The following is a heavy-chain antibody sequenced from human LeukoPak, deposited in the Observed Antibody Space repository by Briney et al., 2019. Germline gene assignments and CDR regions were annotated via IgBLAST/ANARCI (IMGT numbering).Heavy chain of an antibody. CDR2: ISAYNGNT. V-gene: IGHV1-18*01. CDR3: ARSGDFWSGSDAFDI. D-gene: IGHD3-3*01. Sequence: ASVKVSCKASGYTFTSYGISWVRQAPGQGLEWMGWISAYNGNTNYAQKLQGRVTMTTDTSTSTAYMELRSLISDDAAVYYCARSGDFWSGSDAFDIWGQGTMVTVSS. J-gene: IGHJ3*02. CDR1: GYTFTSYG.